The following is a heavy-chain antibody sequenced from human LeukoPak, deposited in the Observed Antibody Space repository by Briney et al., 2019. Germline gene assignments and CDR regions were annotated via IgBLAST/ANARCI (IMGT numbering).Heavy chain of an antibody. CDR1: GGSFSGYY. V-gene: IGHV4-34*01. Sequence: PSETLSLTCAVYGGSFSGYYWSWIRQPPGKGLEWIGSIYHSGSTHYNPSLKSRITISVDTSKNQFSLNLTSVTAADTAVYYCAGGEIGSIGRLGYWGQGTRVTVSS. CDR2: IYHSGST. J-gene: IGHJ4*02. D-gene: IGHD3-10*01. CDR3: AGGEIGSIGRLGY.